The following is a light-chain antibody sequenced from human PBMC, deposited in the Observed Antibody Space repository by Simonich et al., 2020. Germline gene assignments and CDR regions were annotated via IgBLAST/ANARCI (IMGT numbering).Light chain of an antibody. CDR1: QSVLYSSNNKNY. V-gene: IGKV4-1*01. Sequence: DIVMTQSPDSLAVSLGERATINCKSSQSVLYSSNNKNYLAWYQQKPGQPPKLLIYWESTRESGVPDRCSGSGSGTDFTLTISSLEPEDFAVYYCQQRSNWPPITFGQGTRLEIK. J-gene: IGKJ5*01. CDR3: QQRSNWPPIT. CDR2: WES.